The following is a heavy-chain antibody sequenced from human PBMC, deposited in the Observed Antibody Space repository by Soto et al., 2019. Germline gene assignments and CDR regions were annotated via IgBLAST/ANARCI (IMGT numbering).Heavy chain of an antibody. Sequence: EVQLVESGGGLVQPGGSLRLSCAASGLPFSSYWMPWVRQAPGKGLVWVSRINSDGSSTSYADSVKGRFTISRDNAKNTLYLQMNSLRAEDTAVYYCARDYGDYPPSDYWGQGTLVTVSS. V-gene: IGHV3-74*01. CDR2: INSDGSST. CDR3: ARDYGDYPPSDY. J-gene: IGHJ4*02. CDR1: GLPFSSYW. D-gene: IGHD4-17*01.